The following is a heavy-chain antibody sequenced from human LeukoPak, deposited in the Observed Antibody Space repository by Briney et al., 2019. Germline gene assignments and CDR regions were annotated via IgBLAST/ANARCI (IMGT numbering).Heavy chain of an antibody. J-gene: IGHJ5*02. CDR2: ITASGGDT. V-gene: IGHV3-23*01. CDR3: ARSKGQGLRHVPAT. D-gene: IGHD2-15*01. CDR1: GFNFTMSA. Sequence: TGGSLRLSCSGSGFNFTMSAMSWVRQAPGKGLAWVSGITASGGDTSYSDSARGRFTISRDNSKNIVYLEMNSLRVDDTAMYFCARSKGQGLRHVPATWGQGALVTVSS.